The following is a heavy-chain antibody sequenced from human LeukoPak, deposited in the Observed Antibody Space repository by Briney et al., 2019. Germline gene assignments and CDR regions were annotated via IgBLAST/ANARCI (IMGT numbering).Heavy chain of an antibody. V-gene: IGHV3-30*18. CDR3: AKDMSGILAMDV. CDR2: ISYDGSDK. J-gene: IGHJ6*02. Sequence: PGGSLRLSCAASGFTFSSYAMSWVRQAPGKGLEWVAVISYDGSDKYYADSVKGRFTISRDNSKNTLYLQMNSLRAEDTAVYYCAKDMSGILAMDVWGQGTTVTVSS. CDR1: GFTFSSYA.